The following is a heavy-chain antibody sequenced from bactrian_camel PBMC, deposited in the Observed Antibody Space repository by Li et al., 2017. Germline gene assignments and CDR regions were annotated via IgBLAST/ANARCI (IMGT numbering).Heavy chain of an antibody. J-gene: IGHJ4*01. CDR2: IREDGTT. Sequence: HVQLVESGGGSVQPGESLRLSCVGSGYEWKTMCVAWYRQAPGKERELVSAIREDGTTIYADSVKGRFTISVDDAGLYLQMNRLLTEDTAMYYCATESTWSSYCWGFDGGPGTQVTVS. CDR1: GYEWKTMC. D-gene: IGHD5*01. CDR3: ATESTWSSYCWGFD. V-gene: IGHV3S53*01.